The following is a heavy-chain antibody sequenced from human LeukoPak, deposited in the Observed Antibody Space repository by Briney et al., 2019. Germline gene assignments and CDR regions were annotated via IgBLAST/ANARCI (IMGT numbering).Heavy chain of an antibody. CDR3: ARGDYAFPFEY. V-gene: IGHV4-61*01. CDR1: GGSISSSNYY. Sequence: SETLSLTCSVSGGSISSSNYYWSWIRQPPGKGLEWIGYIYYNGSTNYNPSVKSRVTISVDTSKNQFSLKLSSVTAADTAVYYCARGDYAFPFEYWGQGTLVTVSS. J-gene: IGHJ4*02. CDR2: IYYNGST. D-gene: IGHD3-16*01.